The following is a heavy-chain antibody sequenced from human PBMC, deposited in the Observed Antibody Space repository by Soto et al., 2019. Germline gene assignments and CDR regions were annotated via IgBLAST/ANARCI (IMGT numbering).Heavy chain of an antibody. CDR2: IRGSGGST. J-gene: IGHJ4*02. V-gene: IGHV3-23*01. Sequence: PGGSLRLSCAASGFTFSSYAMSWVRQAPGKGLEWVSAIRGSGGSTYYADSVKGRFTISRDNSKNTLYLQMNSLRAEDTAVYYCAKCPIRVPAASADYWGQGTLVTVSS. CDR3: AKCPIRVPAASADY. D-gene: IGHD2-2*01. CDR1: GFTFSSYA.